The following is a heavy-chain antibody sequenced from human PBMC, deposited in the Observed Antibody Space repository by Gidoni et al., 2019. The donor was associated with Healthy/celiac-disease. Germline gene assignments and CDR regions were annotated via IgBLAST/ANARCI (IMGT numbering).Heavy chain of an antibody. D-gene: IGHD3-22*01. CDR1: GGSIRSYY. CDR3: AREYYDSSGYHNPSPDYYYGMDV. V-gene: IGHV4-59*01. Sequence: QVQLQESGPGLVKPSETLSLTCTVSGGSIRSYYWSWIRQPPGKGLEWIGYIYYSGSTNYNPSLKSRVTISVDTSKNQFSLKLSSVTAADTAVYYCAREYYDSSGYHNPSPDYYYGMDVWGQGTTVTVSS. CDR2: IYYSGST. J-gene: IGHJ6*02.